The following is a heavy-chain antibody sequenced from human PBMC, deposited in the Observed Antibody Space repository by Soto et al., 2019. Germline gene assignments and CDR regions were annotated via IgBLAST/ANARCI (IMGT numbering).Heavy chain of an antibody. D-gene: IGHD3-10*01. CDR2: ISGTGDTK. CDR1: GLFFSDYY. V-gene: IGHV3-11*01. Sequence: GGSLRLSCAASGLFFSDYYLSWIRQAPGKALECVAYISGTGDTKYYADSVTGQFTISRDNPKNSLYLQMNSPRPEDAAVYYCAIGGGQIYYKGLDVWGQGTTVTVS. J-gene: IGHJ6*02. CDR3: AIGGGQIYYKGLDV.